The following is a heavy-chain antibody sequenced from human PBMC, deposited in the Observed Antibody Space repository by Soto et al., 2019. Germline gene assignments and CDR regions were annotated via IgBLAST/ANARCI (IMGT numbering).Heavy chain of an antibody. CDR1: GGSMSRGDYY. J-gene: IGHJ3*02. D-gene: IGHD3-22*01. V-gene: IGHV4-30-4*01. CDR2: IYHTGST. Sequence: SETLSLTCTVSGGSMSRGDYYWSWIRQPPGKGLEWIGFIYHTGSTYYSPSLKNRVAISVDTSKNQFSLKLSSVTAADTAVYFCAKEFITMIVEVTPGYAFDIWGQGTMVTVS. CDR3: AKEFITMIVEVTPGYAFDI.